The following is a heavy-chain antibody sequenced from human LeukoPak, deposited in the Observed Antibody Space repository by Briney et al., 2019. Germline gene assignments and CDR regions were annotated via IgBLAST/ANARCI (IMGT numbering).Heavy chain of an antibody. V-gene: IGHV6-1*01. Sequence: SQTLSLTCAIFGDSVSSNSAAWNWIRQSPSRGLEWLGRTYYRSKWYNDYAVSVKSRITINPDTSKNQFSLQLNSVTPEDTAVYYCARSDSSGYHHPYYFDYWGQGTLVTVSS. CDR1: GDSVSSNSAA. J-gene: IGHJ4*02. CDR3: ARSDSSGYHHPYYFDY. CDR2: TYYRSKWYN. D-gene: IGHD3-22*01.